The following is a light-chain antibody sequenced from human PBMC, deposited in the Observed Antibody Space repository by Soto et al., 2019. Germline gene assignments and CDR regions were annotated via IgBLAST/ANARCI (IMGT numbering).Light chain of an antibody. CDR2: DAS. V-gene: IGKV3-11*01. J-gene: IGKJ1*01. CDR3: QQSYSSPQT. Sequence: EIVMPQSPVTLSLSSGERATLSSRASQSVSDYLGWYQQKPGKAPELLIYDASTRATGIPARFSGSGSGTDFSLTINSLQPQDFATYFCQQSYSSPQTFGQGTKVDIK. CDR1: QSVSDY.